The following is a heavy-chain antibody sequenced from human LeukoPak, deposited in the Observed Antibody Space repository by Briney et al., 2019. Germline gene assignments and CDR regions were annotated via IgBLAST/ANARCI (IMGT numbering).Heavy chain of an antibody. Sequence: PGGSLRLSCVASGXTFSSYSVSWVRQAPGKGLEWVSTFGHSGNTYYADSVKGRFTISRDNSKNTLYLQVNSLRAEDTAIYYCAKRVSVSDPTYFFDSWGQGTLVTVSS. CDR1: GXTFSSYS. CDR2: FGHSGNT. D-gene: IGHD5/OR15-5a*01. V-gene: IGHV3-23*01. J-gene: IGHJ4*02. CDR3: AKRVSVSDPTYFFDS.